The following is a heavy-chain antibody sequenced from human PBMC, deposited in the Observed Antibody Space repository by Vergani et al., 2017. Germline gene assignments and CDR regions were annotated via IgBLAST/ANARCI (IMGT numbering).Heavy chain of an antibody. V-gene: IGHV3-48*01. CDR1: GFDFSSYI. CDR2: VTSDGRRQ. D-gene: IGHD6-6*01. CDR3: TREYSSSSGRGLDI. J-gene: IGHJ3*02. Sequence: QLVESGGGWVQPGGSLRLSCVVSGFDFSSYIMNWVRQAPGKGLEWISSVTSDGRRQTYADSVKGRFTISRDSGKNSLHLQMNSLRPEDTAVYFCTREYSSSSGRGLDIWGQGTMVTVSS.